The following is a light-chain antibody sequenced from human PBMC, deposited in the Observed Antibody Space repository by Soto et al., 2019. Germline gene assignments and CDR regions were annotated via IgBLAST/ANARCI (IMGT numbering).Light chain of an antibody. CDR2: DVN. Sequence: QSDLTQPRSVSGSPGQSVTISCTGTSTDVGGYNFVSWYQQHPGKAPKLMIYDVNKRPSGVPDRFSGSKSGNTASLTISGLQAEDEADYYCCSYAGSNTYVFGTGTKVTVL. CDR1: STDVGGYNF. CDR3: CSYAGSNTYV. J-gene: IGLJ1*01. V-gene: IGLV2-11*01.